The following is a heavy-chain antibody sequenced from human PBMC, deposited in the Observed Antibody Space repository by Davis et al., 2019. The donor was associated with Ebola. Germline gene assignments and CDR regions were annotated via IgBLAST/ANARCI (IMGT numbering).Heavy chain of an antibody. V-gene: IGHV3-48*01. CDR2: ISSSSRTI. CDR1: GFTFSSYS. J-gene: IGHJ6*04. D-gene: IGHD3-10*01. Sequence: GGSLRLSCAASGFTFSSYSMNWVRQAPGKGLEWVSYISSSSRTIYYADSVKGRFTISRDNAKNSVYLQMNSLRAEDTAVYYCARVILWFGEPSGMDVWGKGTTVTVSS. CDR3: ARVILWFGEPSGMDV.